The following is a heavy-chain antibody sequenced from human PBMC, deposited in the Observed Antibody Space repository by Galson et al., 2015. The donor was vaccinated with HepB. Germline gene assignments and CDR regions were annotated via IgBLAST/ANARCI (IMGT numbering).Heavy chain of an antibody. CDR2: LSYDGSDK. CDR3: AKDLGTVTTYFDY. D-gene: IGHD4-17*01. J-gene: IGHJ4*02. Sequence: MHWVRQAPGKGLEWVAVLSYDGSDKYYADSVKGRFAISRGNSKNTLYLQMNSLRAEDTALYYCAKDLGTVTTYFDYWGQGTLVTVSS. V-gene: IGHV3-30*18.